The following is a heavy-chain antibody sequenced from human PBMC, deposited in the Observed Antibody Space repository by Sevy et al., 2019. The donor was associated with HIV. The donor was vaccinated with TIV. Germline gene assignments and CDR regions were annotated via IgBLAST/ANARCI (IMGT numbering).Heavy chain of an antibody. V-gene: IGHV3-30*09. J-gene: IGHJ4*02. CDR2: ISSDVIRK. D-gene: IGHD6-25*01. CDR3: ARDARQEAALPDY. Sequence: GGSLRLSCSVSGFNFSTYAMHWVRQAPGKGLEWVAVISSDVIRKYYGASVRGRFAISRDNSNNTLSLQMNSLRIEDTAVYYCARDARQEAALPDYWGQGTLVTVSS. CDR1: GFNFSTYA.